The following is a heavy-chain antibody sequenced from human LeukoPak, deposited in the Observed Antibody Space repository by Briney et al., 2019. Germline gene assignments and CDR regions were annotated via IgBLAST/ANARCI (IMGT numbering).Heavy chain of an antibody. CDR1: GFTVSSNY. CDR3: ARDISSGYYDAFGI. CDR2: IYSGGST. J-gene: IGHJ3*02. V-gene: IGHV3-66*01. D-gene: IGHD3-22*01. Sequence: PGGSLRLSCAASGFTVSSNYMSWVRQAPGKGLEWVSIIYSGGSTYYADSVKGRFTISRDNSKNTLYLQMNSLRAEDTAVYYCARDISSGYYDAFGIWGQGTMVTVSS.